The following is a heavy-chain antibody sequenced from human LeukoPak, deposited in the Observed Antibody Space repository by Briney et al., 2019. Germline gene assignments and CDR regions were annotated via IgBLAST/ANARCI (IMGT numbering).Heavy chain of an antibody. CDR3: ARVQYAAGSYYMDV. D-gene: IGHD2-15*01. J-gene: IGHJ6*03. Sequence: SETLSLTCTVSGGSISRYYWSWIRQPPGKGLEWIGFSYYTVNTNYNPSLKSRVTISVDTSTNQFSLKLSSVTAADTAVYYCARVQYAAGSYYMDVWGEGTTVTDSS. CDR2: SYYTVNT. V-gene: IGHV4-59*01. CDR1: GGSISRYY.